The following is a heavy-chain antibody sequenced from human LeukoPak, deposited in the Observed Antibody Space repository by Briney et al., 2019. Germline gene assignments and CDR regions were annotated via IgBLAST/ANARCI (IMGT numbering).Heavy chain of an antibody. J-gene: IGHJ6*03. Sequence: SETPSLTCTVSGGSISSYYWSWIRQPAGKGLEWIGRIYTSGSTNYNPSLKSRVTISVDTSKNQFSLKLSSVTAADTAVYYCARESPLRYYMDVWGKGTTVTVSS. V-gene: IGHV4-4*07. CDR2: IYTSGST. CDR3: ARESPLRYYMDV. CDR1: GGSISSYY.